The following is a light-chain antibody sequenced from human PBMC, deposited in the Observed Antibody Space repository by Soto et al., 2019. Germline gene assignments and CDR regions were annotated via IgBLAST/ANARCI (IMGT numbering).Light chain of an antibody. CDR1: ENIRSY. J-gene: IGKJ1*01. CDR2: AAS. Sequence: DIPMTQSPSSLSASAGDRVTITCRASENIRSYLNWYQQKPGKAPEVLIYAASKLQSGVPLRFSGGGSGTDFTLNITRLQPEDFATYYCQQTFATPRTFGQGTKVEI. CDR3: QQTFATPRT. V-gene: IGKV1-39*01.